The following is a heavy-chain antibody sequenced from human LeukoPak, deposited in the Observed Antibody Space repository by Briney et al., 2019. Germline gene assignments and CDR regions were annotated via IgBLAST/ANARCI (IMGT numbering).Heavy chain of an antibody. Sequence: GGSLRLSCAASGFTFSSYGMHWVRQAPGKGLEWVAVIWYDGSNKYYADSVKGRFTISRDNSKNTLYLQMNSLRAEDTAVYYCARDRMTVVVPDAFDIWGQGTMVTVSS. J-gene: IGHJ3*02. V-gene: IGHV3-33*01. CDR2: IWYDGSNK. CDR3: ARDRMTVVVPDAFDI. D-gene: IGHD3-22*01. CDR1: GFTFSSYG.